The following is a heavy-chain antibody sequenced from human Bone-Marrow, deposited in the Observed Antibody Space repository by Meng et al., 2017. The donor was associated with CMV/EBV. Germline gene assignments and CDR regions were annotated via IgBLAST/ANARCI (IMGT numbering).Heavy chain of an antibody. Sequence: GGSLRLPCAASGLTFDDYAMHWVRQAPGKGLEWVSTISGSDHSTYYAGSVKGRFTISRDDSKNTLYLQVNSLRAEDTAVYYCAKGDQQVAARYFDYWGQGTLVTVSS. V-gene: IGHV3-23*01. J-gene: IGHJ4*02. D-gene: IGHD6-6*01. CDR3: AKGDQQVAARYFDY. CDR2: ISGSDHST. CDR1: GLTFDDYA.